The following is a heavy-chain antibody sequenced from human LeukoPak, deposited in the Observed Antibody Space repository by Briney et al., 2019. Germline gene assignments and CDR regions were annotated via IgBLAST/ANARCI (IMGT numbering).Heavy chain of an antibody. CDR2: ISGSGGST. Sequence: PGGSLRLSCTVSGFTFSSYWMSWVRQAPGKGLEWVSAISGSGGSTYYADSVKGRFTISRDNSKNTLYLQMNSLRAEDTAVYYCAKESSGWRMDGAFDYWGQGTLVTVSS. J-gene: IGHJ4*02. D-gene: IGHD6-19*01. V-gene: IGHV3-23*01. CDR3: AKESSGWRMDGAFDY. CDR1: GFTFSSYW.